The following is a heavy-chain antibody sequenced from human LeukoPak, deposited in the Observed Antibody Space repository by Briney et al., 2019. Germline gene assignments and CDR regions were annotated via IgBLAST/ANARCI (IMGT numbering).Heavy chain of an antibody. Sequence: PGGSLRLSCAASGFTFSSYSMNWVRQAPGKGLEWVSSISSSSSYIYYADSVKGRFTISRDNAKNSLYLQMNSLRAEGTAVYYCARGSGYRGGDCYPRPYYYYYGMDVWGQGTTVTVSS. J-gene: IGHJ6*02. D-gene: IGHD2-21*02. V-gene: IGHV3-21*01. CDR2: ISSSSSYI. CDR1: GFTFSSYS. CDR3: ARGSGYRGGDCYPRPYYYYYGMDV.